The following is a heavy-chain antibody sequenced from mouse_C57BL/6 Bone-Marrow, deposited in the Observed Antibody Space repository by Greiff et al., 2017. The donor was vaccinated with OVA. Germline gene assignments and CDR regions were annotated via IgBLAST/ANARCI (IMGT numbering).Heavy chain of an antibody. CDR3: ARAPHYLNYYGSSHRYFDV. J-gene: IGHJ1*03. Sequence: EVKLVESGGGLVKPGGSLKLSCAASGFTFSSYAMSWVRQTPEKRLEWVATISDGGSYTYYPDNVKGRFTISRDNAKNNLYLQMSHLKCEDTAMYYSARAPHYLNYYGSSHRYFDVWGKGTTLTVSS. CDR1: GFTFSSYA. D-gene: IGHD1-1*01. V-gene: IGHV5-4*03. CDR2: ISDGGSYT.